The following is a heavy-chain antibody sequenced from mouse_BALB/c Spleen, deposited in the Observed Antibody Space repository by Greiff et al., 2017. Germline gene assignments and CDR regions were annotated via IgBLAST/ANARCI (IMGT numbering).Heavy chain of an antibody. CDR2: ISDGGSYT. V-gene: IGHV5-4*02. CDR1: GFTFSDYY. D-gene: IGHD2-14*01. Sequence: DVQLVESGGGLVKPGGSLKLSCAASGFTFSDYYMYWVRQTPEKRLEWVATISDGGSYTYYPDSVKGRFTISRDNAKNNLYLQMSSLKSEDTAMYYCARDRYAGFAYWGQGTLVTVSA. CDR3: ARDRYAGFAY. J-gene: IGHJ3*01.